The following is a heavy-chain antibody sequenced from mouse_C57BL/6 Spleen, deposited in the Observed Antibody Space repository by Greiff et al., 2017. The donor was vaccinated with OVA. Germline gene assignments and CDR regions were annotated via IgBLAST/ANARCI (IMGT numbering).Heavy chain of an antibody. V-gene: IGHV1-20*01. J-gene: IGHJ4*01. CDR1: GYSFTGYF. CDR3: AREGLYYGNSYAMDY. CDR2: INPYNGDT. Sequence: VHVKQSGPELVKPGDSVKISCKASGYSFTGYFMNWVMQSHGKSLEWIGRINPYNGDTFYNQKFKGKATLTVDKSSSTAHMELRSLTSEDSAVYYCAREGLYYGNSYAMDYWGQGTSVTVSS. D-gene: IGHD2-1*01.